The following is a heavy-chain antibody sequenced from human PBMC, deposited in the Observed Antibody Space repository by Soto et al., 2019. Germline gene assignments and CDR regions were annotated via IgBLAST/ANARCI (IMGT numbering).Heavy chain of an antibody. D-gene: IGHD2-21*02. V-gene: IGHV4-39*01. J-gene: IGHJ4*02. Sequence: PSETLSLTCTVSGGSINSRSYYWGWIRQSPGKGLEWIGSIYYSGSTYYNPSLKSRVAMSVDTSKNQFSPKLRSVSAADTAVYYCARQRTSVVTQAYFDDWGQGSLVTVSS. CDR2: IYYSGST. CDR1: GGSINSRSYY. CDR3: ARQRTSVVTQAYFDD.